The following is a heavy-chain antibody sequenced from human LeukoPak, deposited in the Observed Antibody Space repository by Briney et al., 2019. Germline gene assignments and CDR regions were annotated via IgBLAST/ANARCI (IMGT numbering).Heavy chain of an antibody. CDR2: ISGSGGST. D-gene: IGHD6-13*01. Sequence: GGSLRLSCAASGFTFSSYAMSWVRQAPGKGLEWVSAISGSGGSTYYADSVKGRFTISRDNSKNTLCLQMNSLRAEDTAVYYCAKFSGYSSSLYGMDVWGQGTTVTVSS. CDR3: AKFSGYSSSLYGMDV. V-gene: IGHV3-23*01. CDR1: GFTFSSYA. J-gene: IGHJ6*02.